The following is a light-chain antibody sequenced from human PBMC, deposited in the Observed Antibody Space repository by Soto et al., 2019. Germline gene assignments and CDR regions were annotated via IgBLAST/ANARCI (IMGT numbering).Light chain of an antibody. Sequence: QSVLTQPPSASGTPGQRVTISCSGSSSNIGSNTVHWYQQLPGATPKLLIYSNSQRPSGVPDRFSGSKSGTSASLAISGLQSEDEADYYCAAWDDSLNGVIFCGGTKLTVL. CDR1: SSNIGSNT. CDR2: SNS. CDR3: AAWDDSLNGVI. J-gene: IGLJ2*01. V-gene: IGLV1-44*01.